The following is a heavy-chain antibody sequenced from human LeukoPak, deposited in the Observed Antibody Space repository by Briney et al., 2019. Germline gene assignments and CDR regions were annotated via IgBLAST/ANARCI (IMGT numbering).Heavy chain of an antibody. CDR3: AKGSYGDSPYWYFNL. CDR2: ISGSGGST. V-gene: IGHV3-23*01. J-gene: IGHJ2*01. CDR1: GFTFSNAW. D-gene: IGHD4-17*01. Sequence: GGSLRLSCAASGFTFSNAWMSWVRQAPAKGLEWVSAISGSGGSTYYADSVKGRFTISRDNSKNTLYLQMNSLRAEDTAVYYCAKGSYGDSPYWYFNLWGRGTLVTVSS.